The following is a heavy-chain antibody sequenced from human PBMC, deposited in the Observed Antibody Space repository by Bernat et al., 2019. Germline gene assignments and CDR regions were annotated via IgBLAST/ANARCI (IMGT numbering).Heavy chain of an antibody. D-gene: IGHD1-1*01. CDR3: ATVNGFG. CDR2: FDPEDGET. V-gene: IGHV1-24*01. Sequence: QVQLVQSGAEVKKPGASVKVSCKVSGYTLTELSMHWVRQAPGKGLEWMGGFDPEDGETIYAQKFRGRVTRTEDTSTDTAYMELSSLRSEDRAVYYWATVNGFGWGQGTLVTVAS. CDR1: GYTLTELS. J-gene: IGHJ4*02.